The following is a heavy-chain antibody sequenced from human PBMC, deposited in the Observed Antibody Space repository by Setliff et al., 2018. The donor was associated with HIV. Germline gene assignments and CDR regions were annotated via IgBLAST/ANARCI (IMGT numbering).Heavy chain of an antibody. Sequence: PSETLSLTCTVPGGSINRSNYYWGWIRQPPGKGLEWIGTISYTGSTYYDPSLKSRVTISLDTSKNQFFLKLSSVTAPDTAIYYCARQTWEYYDTLTGYYRSPKNFDSWGQGTLVPSPQ. V-gene: IGHV4-39*01. CDR2: ISYTGST. CDR1: GGSINRSNYY. D-gene: IGHD3-9*01. J-gene: IGHJ4*02. CDR3: ARQTWEYYDTLTGYYRSPKNFDS.